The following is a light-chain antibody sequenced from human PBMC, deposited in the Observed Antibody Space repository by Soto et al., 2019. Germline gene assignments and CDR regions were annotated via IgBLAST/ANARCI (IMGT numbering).Light chain of an antibody. CDR3: QHYNNWPLT. V-gene: IGKV3-15*01. CDR2: GAS. CDR1: QSVSSN. J-gene: IGKJ4*01. Sequence: EIVMTQSPATLSVSPGERATLSCRASQSVSSNLAWYQQKPGQAPRLLIYGASTRATGIPARFSGSGSGTEFTLTISSLHSEDSAVYYCQHYNNWPLTFGGGTKVDI.